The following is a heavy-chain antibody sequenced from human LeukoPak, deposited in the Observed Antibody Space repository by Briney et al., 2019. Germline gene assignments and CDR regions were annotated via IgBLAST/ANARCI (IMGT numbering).Heavy chain of an antibody. D-gene: IGHD2-2*01. Sequence: SVKVSCKASGGTFSSYAISWVRQAPGQGLEWMGRIIPILGIANYAQKFQGRVTITADKSTSTAYMELSSLRSEDTAVYYCARDVVVPAAMRDRNYYYYGMDVWGQGTTVTISS. V-gene: IGHV1-69*04. CDR3: ARDVVVPAAMRDRNYYYYGMDV. CDR2: IIPILGIA. J-gene: IGHJ6*02. CDR1: GGTFSSYA.